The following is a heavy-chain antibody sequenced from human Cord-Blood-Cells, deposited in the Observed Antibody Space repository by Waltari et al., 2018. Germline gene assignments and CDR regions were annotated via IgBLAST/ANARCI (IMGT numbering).Heavy chain of an antibody. CDR2: INPNSGGT. J-gene: IGHJ4*02. V-gene: IGHV1-2*06. CDR1: GYTFTGYY. CDR3: ARDFCSSTSCYDY. Sequence: VQLVQSGAAVTNPGASVKVSCKAPGYTFTGYYMTWVRQAPGQGLEWMGRINPNSGGTNYAQKFQGRVTMTRNTSISTAYMELSRLRSDDTAVYYCARDFCSSTSCYDYWGQGTLVTVSS. D-gene: IGHD2-2*01.